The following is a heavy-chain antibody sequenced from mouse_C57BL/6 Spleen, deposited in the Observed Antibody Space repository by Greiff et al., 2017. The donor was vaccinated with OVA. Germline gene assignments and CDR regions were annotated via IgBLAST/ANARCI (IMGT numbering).Heavy chain of an antibody. CDR1: GYTFTDYY. CDR2: INPNNGGT. V-gene: IGHV1-26*01. CDR3: ARGGGYSNYPYAMDY. D-gene: IGHD2-5*01. J-gene: IGHJ4*01. Sequence: VQLQQSGPELVKPGASVKISCKASGYTFTDYYMNWVKQSHGKSLEWIGDINPNNGGTSYNQKFKGKATLTVDKSSSTAYMELRSLTSEDSAVYYCARGGGYSNYPYAMDYWGQGTSVTVSS.